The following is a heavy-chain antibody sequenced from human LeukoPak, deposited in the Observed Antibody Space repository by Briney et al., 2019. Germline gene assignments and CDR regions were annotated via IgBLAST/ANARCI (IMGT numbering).Heavy chain of an antibody. CDR3: ARDGQGTYDYGDYRLANWFDP. D-gene: IGHD4-17*01. CDR1: GFTFSRYG. Sequence: GGSLRLSCAASGFTFSRYGMSWVRQAPGRGLEWVSAISGSGGSTYYADSVKGRFTISRDNSKNTLYLQMNSLRAEDTAVYYCARDGQGTYDYGDYRLANWFDPWGQGTLVTVSS. V-gene: IGHV3-23*01. J-gene: IGHJ5*02. CDR2: ISGSGGST.